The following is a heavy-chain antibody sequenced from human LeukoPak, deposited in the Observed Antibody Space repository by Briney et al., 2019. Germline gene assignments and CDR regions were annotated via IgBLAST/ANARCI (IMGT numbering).Heavy chain of an antibody. V-gene: IGHV3-7*01. CDR3: AREYSSDWPTRFDY. CDR2: IKQDGSER. J-gene: IGHJ4*02. CDR1: GFTFSSYW. D-gene: IGHD6-19*01. Sequence: PRGSLRLSCAASGFTFSSYWMTWVRQAPGKGVEWVATIKQDGSERYYVDSVKGRFSISRDNARNSLYLQMNSLRAEDTAVYYCAREYSSDWPTRFDYWGQGTLVTVSS.